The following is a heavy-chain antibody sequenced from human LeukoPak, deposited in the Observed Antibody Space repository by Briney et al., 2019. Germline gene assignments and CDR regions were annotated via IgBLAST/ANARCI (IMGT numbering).Heavy chain of an antibody. V-gene: IGHV3-15*01. Sequence: GGSLRLSCAASGFTFSNAWMSWVRQAPGKGLEWVGRIKSKTDGGTTDYAAPVKGRFTISRDDSKNTLYLQMNSLKTEDTAVYHCTTSRRWFGESKYWGQGTLVTVSS. CDR1: GFTFSNAW. J-gene: IGHJ4*02. CDR2: IKSKTDGGTT. D-gene: IGHD3-10*01. CDR3: TTSRRWFGESKY.